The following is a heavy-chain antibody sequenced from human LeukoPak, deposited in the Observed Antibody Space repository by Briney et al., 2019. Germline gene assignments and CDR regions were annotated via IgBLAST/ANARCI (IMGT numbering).Heavy chain of an antibody. CDR2: IKQDGSEK. J-gene: IGHJ1*01. V-gene: IGHV3-7*01. Sequence: GGSLRLSCVASGFTFSSRDWMTWVRQAPGKGLEWVANIKQDGSEKYYVDSVKGRFTISRDNAKSSLFLQLNSLRAEDTAVYYCARERGYYDNSGYLPTTYFQHWGQGTLVTVSS. D-gene: IGHD3-22*01. CDR3: ARERGYYDNSGYLPTTYFQH. CDR1: GFTFSSRDW.